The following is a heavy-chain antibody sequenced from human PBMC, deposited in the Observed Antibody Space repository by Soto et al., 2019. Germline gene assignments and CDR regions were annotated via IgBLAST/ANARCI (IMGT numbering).Heavy chain of an antibody. V-gene: IGHV1-3*01. Sequence: ASVKVSCKASGYTFTSYAMHWVRQAPGQRLEWMGWINAGNGNTKYSQKFQGRVTITRDTSASTAYMELSSLRSEDTAVYYCASGRYYDFWSGIISAFDSWGQGTMVTVSS. D-gene: IGHD3-3*01. CDR2: INAGNGNT. CDR1: GYTFTSYA. J-gene: IGHJ3*02. CDR3: ASGRYYDFWSGIISAFDS.